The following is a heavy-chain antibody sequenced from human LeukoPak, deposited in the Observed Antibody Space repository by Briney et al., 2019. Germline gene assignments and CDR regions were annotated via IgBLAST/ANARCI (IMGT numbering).Heavy chain of an antibody. CDR1: GYTFTTYS. CDR2: INTKTGNP. CDR3: ARDMRRDIVVVVPTNWFDP. D-gene: IGHD2-15*01. V-gene: IGHV7-4-1*02. J-gene: IGHJ5*02. Sequence: ASVKVSCKASGYTFTTYSMNWVRQAPGKGLEWMGWINTKTGNPTYAQGFTGRFVFSLDTSVSTAYLQIRSLRAEDTAVYFCARDMRRDIVVVVPTNWFDPWGQGTLVTVSS.